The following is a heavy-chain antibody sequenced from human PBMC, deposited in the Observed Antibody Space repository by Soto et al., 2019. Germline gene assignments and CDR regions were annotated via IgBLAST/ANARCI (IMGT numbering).Heavy chain of an antibody. CDR1: GFTFSSYG. CDR2: ISYDGSNK. J-gene: IGHJ5*01. CDR3: AKDLYYDFWSGYPDS. V-gene: IGHV3-30*18. Sequence: QVQLVESGGRVVQPGRSLRLSCADSGFTFSSYGMHWVRQAPGKWLEWVAVISYDGSNKYYADSVKGRFTISRDNSKNTLYLQMNSLRAEDTAVYYCAKDLYYDFWSGYPDSWGQGTLVTVSS. D-gene: IGHD3-3*01.